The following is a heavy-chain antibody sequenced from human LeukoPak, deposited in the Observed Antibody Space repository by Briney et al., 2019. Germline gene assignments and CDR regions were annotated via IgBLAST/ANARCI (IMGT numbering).Heavy chain of an antibody. V-gene: IGHV3-21*01. CDR2: ISSSSSYI. CDR1: GFTFSSYS. D-gene: IGHD3-9*01. CDR3: ARGGYYDILTGSRDAFDI. Sequence: GGSLRLSCAASGFTFSSYSMNWVRQAPGKGLEWVSSISSSSSYIYYADSVKGRFTISRDNAKNSLYLQMNSLRAEDTAVYYCARGGYYDILTGSRDAFDIWGQGTMVTVSS. J-gene: IGHJ3*02.